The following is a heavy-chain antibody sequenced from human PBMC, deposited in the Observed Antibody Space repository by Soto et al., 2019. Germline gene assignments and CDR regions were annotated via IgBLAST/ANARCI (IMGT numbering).Heavy chain of an antibody. CDR2: ISWNSGSI. J-gene: IGHJ6*03. CDR1: GFTFDDYA. Sequence: GGSLRLSCAASGFTFDDYAMHWVRQAPGKGLEWVSGISWNSGSIGYADSVKGRFTISRDNAKNSLYLQMNSLRAEDTALYYCARVRSYYYYYMDVWGKGTTVTVSS. V-gene: IGHV3-9*01. CDR3: ARVRSYYYYYMDV.